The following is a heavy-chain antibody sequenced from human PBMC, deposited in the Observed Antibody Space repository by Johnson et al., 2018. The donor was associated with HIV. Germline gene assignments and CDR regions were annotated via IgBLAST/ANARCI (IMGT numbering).Heavy chain of an antibody. CDR1: GLDFSNFG. CDR2: ISYDGSNK. D-gene: IGHD6-6*01. CDR3: ATSGLTLGSSSSHAFDI. Sequence: QVQLVESGGGVVQPGKSLTLSCVVSGLDFSNFGIHWVRQAPGKGPEWVAVISYDGSNKYYADSVKGRFTISRDNSKNTLYLQMNSLRAEDTAMYYCATSGLTLGSSSSHAFDIWGQGTMVTVSS. J-gene: IGHJ3*02. V-gene: IGHV3-30*03.